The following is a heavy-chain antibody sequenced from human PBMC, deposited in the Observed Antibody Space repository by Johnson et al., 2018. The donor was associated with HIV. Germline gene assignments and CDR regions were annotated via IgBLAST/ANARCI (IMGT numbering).Heavy chain of an antibody. D-gene: IGHD3-22*01. J-gene: IGHJ3*01. V-gene: IGHV3-30-3*01. CDR2: ISYDGTNK. CDR1: GFTFSSFA. Sequence: QVQLVESGGGVVQPGTSLRLACAASGFTFSSFAMHWVRQAPGKGLEWVAFISYDGTNKYFTDSVRGRFTISRDNSRNTLFLQMNSLRAEDTAMYFCVRRFYDSAACDVWGQGTLVTVSS. CDR3: VRRFYDSAACDV.